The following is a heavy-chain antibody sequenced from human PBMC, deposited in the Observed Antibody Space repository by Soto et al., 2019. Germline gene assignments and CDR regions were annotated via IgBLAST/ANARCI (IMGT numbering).Heavy chain of an antibody. CDR2: IYHSGST. D-gene: IGHD2-2*01. CDR3: ARGGYCSSTSCSPYNWFDP. Sequence: SETLSLTCAVSSGSISSSNWWSWVRQPPGKGLEWIGEIYHSGSTNYNPSLKSRVTISVDKSKNQFSLKLSSVTAADTAVYYCARGGYCSSTSCSPYNWFDPWGQGTLVTVSS. V-gene: IGHV4-4*02. J-gene: IGHJ5*02. CDR1: SGSISSSNW.